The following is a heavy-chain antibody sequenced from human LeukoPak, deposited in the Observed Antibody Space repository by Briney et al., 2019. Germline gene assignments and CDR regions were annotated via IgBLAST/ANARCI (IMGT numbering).Heavy chain of an antibody. CDR1: GGTFSSYA. V-gene: IGHV1-18*01. J-gene: IGHJ5*02. CDR3: ARAAVPNWFDP. Sequence: ASVKVSCKASGGTFSSYAISWVRQAPGQGLEWMGWISAYNGNTNYAQKLQGRVTMTIDTSTSTAYMELRSLRSDDTAVYYCARAAVPNWFDPWGQGTLVTVSS. CDR2: ISAYNGNT. D-gene: IGHD6-25*01.